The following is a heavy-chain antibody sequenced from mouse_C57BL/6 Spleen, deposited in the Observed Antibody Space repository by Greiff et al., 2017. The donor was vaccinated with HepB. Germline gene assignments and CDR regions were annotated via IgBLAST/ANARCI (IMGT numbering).Heavy chain of an antibody. CDR2: IYPRDGST. CDR3: ARNYYSNYDWYFDV. V-gene: IGHV1-85*01. CDR1: GYTFTSYD. D-gene: IGHD2-5*01. Sequence: VKLMESGPELVKPGASVKLSCKASGYTFTSYDINWVKQRPGQGLEWLGWIYPRDGSTKYNEKFKGKATVTIDTSSSTAYMELHSLTSEDSAVYVCARNYYSNYDWYFDVWGTGTTVTGSS. J-gene: IGHJ1*03.